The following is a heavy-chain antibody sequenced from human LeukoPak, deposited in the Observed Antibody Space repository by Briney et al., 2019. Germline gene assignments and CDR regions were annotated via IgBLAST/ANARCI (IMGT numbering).Heavy chain of an antibody. D-gene: IGHD3-16*02. Sequence: GGSLRLSCAASGFTVSNNYMSWVRQAPGKGLEWVSVIYSGGSTYYADSVKGRFTISRDNSKNTLYLQMNSLRAEDTAVYYCARALPLPIYVWGSYRSSTSWGQGTLVTVSS. J-gene: IGHJ4*02. CDR3: ARALPLPIYVWGSYRSSTS. V-gene: IGHV3-53*01. CDR2: IYSGGST. CDR1: GFTVSNNY.